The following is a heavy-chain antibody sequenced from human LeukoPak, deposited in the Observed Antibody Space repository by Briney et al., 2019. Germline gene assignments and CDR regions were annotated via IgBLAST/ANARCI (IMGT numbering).Heavy chain of an antibody. D-gene: IGHD3-22*01. CDR3: ARGGGSITMTH. CDR1: GFTFNSYE. J-gene: IGHJ4*02. Sequence: GGSLRLSCAASGFTFNSYEMIWVRQAPGKGLEWVSSISGSGRTIYIADSVKGRFNISRDSAKNSLYLHMNTLRVEDTALYYRARGGGSITMTHWGQGTLVTVSS. CDR2: ISGSGRTI. V-gene: IGHV3-48*03.